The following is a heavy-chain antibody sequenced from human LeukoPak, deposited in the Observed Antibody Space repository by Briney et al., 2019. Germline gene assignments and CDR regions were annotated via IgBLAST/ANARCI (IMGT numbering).Heavy chain of an antibody. Sequence: ASVKVSCKASGYTFTGYYMHWVRQAPGQGLEWMGWINPNSGGTNYAQKFQGWVTMTRDTSISTAYMELSRLRSDDTAVYYCAREGYSYGTYYGMDVWGQGPTVTVSS. D-gene: IGHD5-18*01. CDR2: INPNSGGT. CDR1: GYTFTGYY. J-gene: IGHJ6*02. CDR3: AREGYSYGTYYGMDV. V-gene: IGHV1-2*04.